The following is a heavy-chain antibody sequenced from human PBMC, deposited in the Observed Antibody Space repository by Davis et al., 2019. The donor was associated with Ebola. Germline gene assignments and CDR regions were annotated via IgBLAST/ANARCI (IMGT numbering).Heavy chain of an antibody. CDR1: GFTFDDYA. Sequence: SLKISCAASGFTFDDYAMHWVRQAPEKGLEWVSGISWNSGSIGYADSVKGRFTISRDNAKNSLYLQMNSLRAEDTALYYCAKDPYYSSSWHWGWFDPWGQGTLVTVSS. J-gene: IGHJ5*02. CDR2: ISWNSGSI. V-gene: IGHV3-9*01. D-gene: IGHD6-13*01. CDR3: AKDPYYSSSWHWGWFDP.